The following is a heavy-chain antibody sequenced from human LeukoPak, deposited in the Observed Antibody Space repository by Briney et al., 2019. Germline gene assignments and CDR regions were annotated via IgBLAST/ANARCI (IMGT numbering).Heavy chain of an antibody. J-gene: IGHJ4*02. CDR2: IYYSGST. CDR3: ARHENPSGYEIRPADY. Sequence: PSQTLSLTFTVSGGSISSGGYYWGWIRQPPGKGLEWIGSIYYSGSTYYNPSLKSRVAISVDTSKNQFSLKLSSVTAADTAVYYCARHENPSGYEIRPADYWGQGTLVTVSS. CDR1: GGSISSGGYY. D-gene: IGHD5-12*01. V-gene: IGHV4-39*01.